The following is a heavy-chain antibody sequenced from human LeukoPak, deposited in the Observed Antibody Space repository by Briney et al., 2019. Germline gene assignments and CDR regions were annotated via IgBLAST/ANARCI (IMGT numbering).Heavy chain of an antibody. Sequence: PGGSLRLSCAASGFTFSSYSMNWVRQAPGKGLEWVSYISSSSSTIYYADSVKGRFTISRDNAKNSLYLQMNSLRAEDTAVYYCARGRELLWFRELYYYYMDVWGKGTTVTVSS. J-gene: IGHJ6*03. CDR1: GFTFSSYS. V-gene: IGHV3-48*01. D-gene: IGHD3-10*01. CDR3: ARGRELLWFRELYYYYMDV. CDR2: ISSSSSTI.